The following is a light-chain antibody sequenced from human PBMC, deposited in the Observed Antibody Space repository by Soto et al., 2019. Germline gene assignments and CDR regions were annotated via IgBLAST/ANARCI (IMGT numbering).Light chain of an antibody. CDR2: DAS. J-gene: IGKJ3*01. CDR1: QDISIY. CDR3: QQYDTLVT. V-gene: IGKV1-33*01. Sequence: DIQMTQSPSSLSASVGDRVTITCQASQDISIYLNWYQHKSGKAPRLLIYDASNLETGVPSRFSGSGAGTDFTFTIRSLQPEDIEAYYCQQYDTLVTFGPGTKVDIK.